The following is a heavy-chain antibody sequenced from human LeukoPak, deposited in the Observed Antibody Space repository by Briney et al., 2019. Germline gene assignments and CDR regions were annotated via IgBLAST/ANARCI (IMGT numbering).Heavy chain of an antibody. CDR2: ISGSGGST. D-gene: IGHD3-22*01. CDR1: GFTFSSYA. Sequence: GGSLRLSCAASGFTFSSYAMSWVRQAPGKGLEWVSAISGSGGSTYYADSVKGRFTISRDNSKNTLYLQMNSLRAEDTAVYYCAKEFSFYYYDGSGYHYWGQGTLVTVSS. CDR3: AKEFSFYYYDGSGYHY. V-gene: IGHV3-23*01. J-gene: IGHJ4*02.